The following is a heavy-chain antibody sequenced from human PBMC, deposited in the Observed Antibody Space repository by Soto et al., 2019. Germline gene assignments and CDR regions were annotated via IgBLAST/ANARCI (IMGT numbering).Heavy chain of an antibody. V-gene: IGHV4-31*03. CDR3: ARDPMVVIDAFDI. D-gene: IGHD2-15*01. CDR2: IYYSGST. Sequence: SETLSLTCTVSGGSISSGGYYWSWIRQHPGKGLEWIGYIYYSGSTYYNPSLKSRVTISVDTSKNQFSLKLSSVTAADTAVYYCARDPMVVIDAFDIWGQGTMVT. J-gene: IGHJ3*02. CDR1: GGSISSGGYY.